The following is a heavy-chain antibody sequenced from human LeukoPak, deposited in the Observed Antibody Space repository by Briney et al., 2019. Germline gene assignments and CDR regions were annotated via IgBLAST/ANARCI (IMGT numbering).Heavy chain of an antibody. Sequence: KASETLSLTCTVSGYSISSGYYWGWIRQPPGKGLEWIGSIYHSGSTYYNPSLKSRVTILVDTSKNQFSLKLSSVTAADTAVYYCARGNSVWGSYSLFYWGQGTLVTVSS. V-gene: IGHV4-38-2*02. CDR2: IYHSGST. CDR1: GYSISSGYY. CDR3: ARGNSVWGSYSLFY. J-gene: IGHJ4*02. D-gene: IGHD3-16*01.